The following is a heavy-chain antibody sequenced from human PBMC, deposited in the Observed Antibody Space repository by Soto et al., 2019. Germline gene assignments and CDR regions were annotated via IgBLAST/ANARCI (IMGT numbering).Heavy chain of an antibody. CDR1: GFTFSSCW. D-gene: IGHD5-12*01. CDR2: IKQDGSEK. J-gene: IGHJ6*02. CDR3: ARDGRDGYNRGGPNSYYYGMGV. Sequence: GGSLRLSCAASGFTFSSCWMSWVRQAPGKGLEWVANIKQDGSEKYYVDSVKGRFTISRDNAKNSLYLQMNSLRAEDTAVYYCARDGRDGYNRGGPNSYYYGMGVWGQGTTVTVSS. V-gene: IGHV3-7*03.